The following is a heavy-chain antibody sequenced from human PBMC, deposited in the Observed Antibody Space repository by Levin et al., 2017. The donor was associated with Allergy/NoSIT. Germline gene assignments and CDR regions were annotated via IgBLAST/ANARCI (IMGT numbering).Heavy chain of an antibody. D-gene: IGHD1-26*01. CDR3: AREDRYSGSYPVFDY. V-gene: IGHV3-53*01. CDR2: IYSGGST. J-gene: IGHJ4*02. Sequence: GGSLRLSCAASGFTVSSNYMSWVRQAPGKGLEWVSVIYSGGSTYYADSVKGRFTISRDNSKNTLYLQMNSLRAEDTAVYYCAREDRYSGSYPVFDYWGQGTLVTVSS. CDR1: GFTVSSNY.